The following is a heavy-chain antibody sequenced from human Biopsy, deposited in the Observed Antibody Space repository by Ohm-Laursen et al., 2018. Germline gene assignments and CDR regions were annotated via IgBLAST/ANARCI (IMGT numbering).Heavy chain of an antibody. J-gene: IGHJ2*01. D-gene: IGHD1-26*01. CDR1: GGSISSYY. CDR2: IYYTGSP. Sequence: SETLSLTCTVSGGSISSYYWSWIRQPPGKGLEWIGYIYYTGSPNYNPSIKSRVTISVDTSMNHLSLRLTFVTAADTAVYYCARHAPSYSGSYWRYFDLWGRGTLVTVSS. V-gene: IGHV4-59*08. CDR3: ARHAPSYSGSYWRYFDL.